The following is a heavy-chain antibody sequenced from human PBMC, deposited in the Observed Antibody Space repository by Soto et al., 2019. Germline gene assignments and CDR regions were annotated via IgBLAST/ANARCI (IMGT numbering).Heavy chain of an antibody. CDR1: GFTFSNAW. CDR2: IKSKTDGGTT. J-gene: IGHJ6*02. D-gene: IGHD3-3*01. V-gene: IGHV3-15*07. CDR3: TTRGSYDFWRDPEEDYYYYYGMDV. Sequence: GGSLRLSCAASGFTFSNAWMNWVRQAPGKGLEWVGRIKSKTDGGTTDYAAPVKGRFTISRDDSKNTLYLQMNSLKTEDTAVYYCTTRGSYDFWRDPEEDYYYYYGMDVWGQGTTVTVSS.